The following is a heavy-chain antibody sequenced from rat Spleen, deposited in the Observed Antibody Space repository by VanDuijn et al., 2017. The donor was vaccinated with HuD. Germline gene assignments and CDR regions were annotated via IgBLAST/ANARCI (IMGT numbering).Heavy chain of an antibody. CDR1: GFSLTSYG. V-gene: IGHV2S12*01. Sequence: QVQMKETGPGLVQTTQTLSVACTVSGFSLTSYGVHWVRQPPGKGLEWIAAISSGGSTYYNSVLKSRLTFSRDTSKSQVFLKINSLQTEDIATYYCTREEDNSFYFDYWGQGVMVTVSS. CDR2: ISSGGST. J-gene: IGHJ2*01. D-gene: IGHD1-10*01. CDR3: TREEDNSFYFDY.